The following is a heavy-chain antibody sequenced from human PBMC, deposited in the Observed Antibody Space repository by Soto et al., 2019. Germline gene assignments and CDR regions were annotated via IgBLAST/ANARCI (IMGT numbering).Heavy chain of an antibody. CDR2: ISSNGGST. CDR3: ARGQAGYDPYYYYGMDV. Sequence: SCAPSGFTFSSYAMHWVRQAPGKGLEYVSAISSNGGSTYYADSVKGRFTISRDNSKNTLYLQMGSLRAEDMAVYYCARGQAGYDPYYYYGMDVWGQGTTVTVSS. D-gene: IGHD5-12*01. CDR1: GFTFSSYA. V-gene: IGHV3-64*02. J-gene: IGHJ6*02.